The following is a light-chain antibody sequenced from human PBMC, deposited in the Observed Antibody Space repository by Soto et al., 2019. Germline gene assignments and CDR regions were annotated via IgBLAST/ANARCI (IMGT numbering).Light chain of an antibody. Sequence: DIQMTQSPSTLSASVGDRVTITCRASQSISSWLAWYQHKPGKAPKLLIYDASSLQSGVPSRFSGSGSGTEFTLTISSLQPDDFATYYYQHYNSYSGTFGQGTKVEIK. J-gene: IGKJ1*01. CDR3: QHYNSYSGT. V-gene: IGKV1-5*01. CDR1: QSISSW. CDR2: DAS.